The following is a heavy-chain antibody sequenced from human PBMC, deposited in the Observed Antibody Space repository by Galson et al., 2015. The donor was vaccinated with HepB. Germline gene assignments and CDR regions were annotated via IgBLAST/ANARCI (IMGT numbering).Heavy chain of an antibody. J-gene: IGHJ3*02. V-gene: IGHV3-33*01. D-gene: IGHD5-12*01. Sequence: SLRLSCAASGFTFSSYGMHWVRQAPGKGLEWVAVIWYDGSNKYYADSVKGRFTISRDNSKNTLYLQMNSLRAEDTAVYYCARDQRYSGPTLDAFDIWGQGTMVTVSS. CDR2: IWYDGSNK. CDR3: ARDQRYSGPTLDAFDI. CDR1: GFTFSSYG.